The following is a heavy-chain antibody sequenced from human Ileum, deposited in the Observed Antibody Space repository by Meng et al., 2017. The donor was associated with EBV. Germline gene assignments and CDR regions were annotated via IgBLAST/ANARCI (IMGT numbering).Heavy chain of an antibody. Sequence: GQLQESGPRLVKPPGTLSLSCSVSGASVSGGGYHWSWIRQPPGKGLEWIGCMYDSDSGKAKYNPSLNSRVIISLDTSKNHFVLKLTSVTAADTAVYYCAYYTAGRGGVGSWGQGTLVTVSS. J-gene: IGHJ4*02. CDR1: GASVSGGGYH. D-gene: IGHD2-8*02. V-gene: IGHV4-61*03. CDR3: AYYTAGRGGVGS. CDR2: MYDSDSGKA.